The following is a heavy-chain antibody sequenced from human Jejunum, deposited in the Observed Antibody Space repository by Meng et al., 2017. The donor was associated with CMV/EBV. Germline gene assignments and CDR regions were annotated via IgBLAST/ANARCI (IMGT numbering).Heavy chain of an antibody. CDR2: IRYDGNNK. D-gene: IGHD3-16*01. CDR1: GVTFSAFG. CDR3: AGGNDYGDY. V-gene: IGHV3-30*02. J-gene: IGHJ4*02. Sequence: QVRLVESGGGVGQPGGSLRLSCVASGVTFSAFGMHWVRQAPGKGLESVTYIRYDGNNKYYADSVKGRFTISRDNSKNTVYLQMNSLRVEDTAVYYCAGGNDYGDYWGQGSLVTVSS.